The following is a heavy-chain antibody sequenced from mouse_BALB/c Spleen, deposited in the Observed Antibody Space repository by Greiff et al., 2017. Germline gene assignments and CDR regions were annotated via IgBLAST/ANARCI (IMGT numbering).Heavy chain of an antibody. CDR1: GFSLTSYG. Sequence: QVQLQQSGPGLVQPSQSLSITCTVSGFSLTSYGVHWVRQSPGKGLEWLGVIWSGGSTDYNAAFISRLSISKDNSKSQVFFKMNSLQADDTAIYYCARNYYYGSSYNWFAYWGQGTLVTVSA. CDR3: ARNYYYGSSYNWFAY. CDR2: IWSGGST. J-gene: IGHJ3*01. V-gene: IGHV2-4-1*01. D-gene: IGHD1-1*01.